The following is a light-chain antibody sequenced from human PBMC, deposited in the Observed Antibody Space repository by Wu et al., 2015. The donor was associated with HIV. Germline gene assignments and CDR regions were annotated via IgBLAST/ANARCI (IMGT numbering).Light chain of an antibody. CDR2: GTS. V-gene: IGKV3-20*01. CDR3: QHYGTSLYT. Sequence: DIVLTQSPGTLSLSPGERATLSCRTSQEISSPYLAWFQQRRGQAPRLLIYGTSTRATGIPDRFSGSGSGTDFTLTISRLEPEDFVVYYCQHYGTSLYTFGQGTKLEIK. J-gene: IGKJ2*01. CDR1: QEISSPY.